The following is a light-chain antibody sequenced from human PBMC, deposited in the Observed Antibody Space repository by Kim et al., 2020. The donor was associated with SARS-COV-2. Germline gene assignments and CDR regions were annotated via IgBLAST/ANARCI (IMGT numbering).Light chain of an antibody. J-gene: IGLJ1*01. CDR3: QAWDSSNFYV. V-gene: IGLV3-1*01. Sequence: SYELTQPPSVSVSPGQTASITCSGDKLGDKYACWYQQKPGQSPVLVIYQDSKRPSGIPERYSGSNSGNTATLTISGTQAMDEADYYCQAWDSSNFYVFGTGTKVTVL. CDR2: QDS. CDR1: KLGDKY.